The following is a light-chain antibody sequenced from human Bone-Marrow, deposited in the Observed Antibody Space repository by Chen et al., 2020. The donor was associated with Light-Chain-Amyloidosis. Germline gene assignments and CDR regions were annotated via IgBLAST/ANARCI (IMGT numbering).Light chain of an antibody. V-gene: IGLV3-25*03. CDR2: RDT. CDR1: DLPTKY. J-gene: IGLJ2*01. Sequence: SYELTQPPPVSVSPGPTARITCSGDDLPTKYAYWYQQKPGQAPVLVIHRDTERPSGISERFSCSSSGTTATLTISGVQAEDEADYHCQSADSSGTYEVIFGGGTKLTVL. CDR3: QSADSSGTYEVI.